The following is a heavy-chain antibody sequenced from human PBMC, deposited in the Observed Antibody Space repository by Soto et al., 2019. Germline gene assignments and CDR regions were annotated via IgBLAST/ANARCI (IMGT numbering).Heavy chain of an antibody. J-gene: IGHJ4*02. CDR3: ASSYGSGSGVFDY. V-gene: IGHV4-34*01. D-gene: IGHD3-10*01. CDR2: INYSGST. Sequence: SQTLSLTCAVYGGSFSGYYWSWIRQPPGKGLEWIGYINYSGSTYYNPSLKSRGTISVDASENHCSLKLTSVTAADTGVYYCASSYGSGSGVFDYWGQGSSVTVS. CDR1: GGSFSGYY.